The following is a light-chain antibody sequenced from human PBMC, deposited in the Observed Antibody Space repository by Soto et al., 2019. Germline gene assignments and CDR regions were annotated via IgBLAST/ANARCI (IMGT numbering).Light chain of an antibody. CDR3: QQRSNWPPIT. V-gene: IGKV3-11*01. CDR2: DAS. CDR1: QSVSSY. J-gene: IGKJ5*01. Sequence: ESVLTQSPPALSLSQGERATLSCRASQSVSSYLAWYQQKPGQAPRLLIYDASNRATGIPARFSGSGSGTDFTLTISSLEPEDFAVYYCQQRSNWPPITFGQGTLLEIK.